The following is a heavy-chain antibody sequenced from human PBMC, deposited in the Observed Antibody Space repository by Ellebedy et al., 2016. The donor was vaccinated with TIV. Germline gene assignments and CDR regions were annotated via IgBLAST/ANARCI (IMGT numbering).Heavy chain of an antibody. CDR2: IKSKTDGGTT. CDR1: GFTFSDHY. D-gene: IGHD3/OR15-3a*01. Sequence: GESLKISCAVSGFTFSDHYMDWVRLAPGKGLEWVARIKSKTDGGTTDYAAPVKGRFTISRDDSKNRLYLQMNSLKTEDTGVYYCTTEWTLWGQGALVTVSS. CDR3: TTEWTL. V-gene: IGHV3-15*01. J-gene: IGHJ4*02.